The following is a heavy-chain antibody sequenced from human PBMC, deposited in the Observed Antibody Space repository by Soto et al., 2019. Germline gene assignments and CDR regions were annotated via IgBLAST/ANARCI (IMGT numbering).Heavy chain of an antibody. CDR1: GFTFGNYC. J-gene: IGHJ6*02. CDR3: AKDIAAVTYTIGRNSYSGMDV. D-gene: IGHD4-4*01. Sequence: GGSLRLSCAAAGFTFGNYCMHWVRQAPGKGQERVAVVWYDGSNNFYADSVKGRFPINRENYPNTLYLQMLSLRAEDTAVYYCAKDIAAVTYTIGRNSYSGMDVWGQGTMVTV. CDR2: VWYDGSNN. V-gene: IGHV3-30*02.